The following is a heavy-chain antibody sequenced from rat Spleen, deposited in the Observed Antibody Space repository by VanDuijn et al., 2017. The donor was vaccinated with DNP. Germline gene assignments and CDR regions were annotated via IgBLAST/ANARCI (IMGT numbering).Heavy chain of an antibody. J-gene: IGHJ2*01. CDR3: ATGPITTFDY. CDR1: GFTFSDYY. V-gene: IGHV5-25*01. D-gene: IGHD1-10*01. Sequence: EVLLVESDGGLVQPGRSLKLSCVASGFTFSDYYMAWVRQAPAKGLEWVASISTGGGNTYYRDSVKGRFTISRDNAKNTLYLQMDSLRSEDTATYYCATGPITTFDYWGQGVMVTVSS. CDR2: ISTGGGNT.